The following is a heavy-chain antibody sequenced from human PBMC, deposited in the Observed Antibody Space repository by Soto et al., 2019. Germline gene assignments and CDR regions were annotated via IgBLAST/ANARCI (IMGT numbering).Heavy chain of an antibody. J-gene: IGHJ4*02. CDR1: GGSMSSYY. D-gene: IGHD2-15*01. CDR2: ISYSGST. V-gene: IGHV4-59*01. CDR3: ARADPDASVGY. Sequence: PSETLSLTCTVSGGSMSSYYWTWLRQSPRRGLEWIGYISYSGSTYYNPSLKSRVTISADTSKNQFSLRMNSMIAADTAVYYCARADPDASVGYWGQGTLVTVSS.